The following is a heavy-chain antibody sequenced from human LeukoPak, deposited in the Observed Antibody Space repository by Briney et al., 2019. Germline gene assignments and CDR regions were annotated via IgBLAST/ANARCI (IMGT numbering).Heavy chain of an antibody. Sequence: PGGSLRLSCAASGFTFSSYSMDWVCQAPGKGLEWVSAMSGSGGSTYYADSVKGRFTISRDNSKNTLYLQMNSLRAEDTAVYYCAKDGSPHYWGQGTLVTVSS. D-gene: IGHD6-19*01. J-gene: IGHJ4*02. CDR3: AKDGSPHY. V-gene: IGHV3-23*01. CDR1: GFTFSSYS. CDR2: MSGSGGST.